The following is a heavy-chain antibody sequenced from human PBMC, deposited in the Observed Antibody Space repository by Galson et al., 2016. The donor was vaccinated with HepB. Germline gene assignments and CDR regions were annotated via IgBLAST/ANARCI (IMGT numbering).Heavy chain of an antibody. D-gene: IGHD3-3*01. CDR2: ISSSSRYI. CDR3: ARGHYDFWSGPSRRAFDI. V-gene: IGHV3-21*01. J-gene: IGHJ3*02. Sequence: SLRLSCAASGFSFSSYGMNWVRQAPGKGLEWVSSISSSSRYIYYADSLKGRFTISRDNAKNSLYLQMNSLRAEDTALYYCARGHYDFWSGPSRRAFDIWGQGTMVTVSS. CDR1: GFSFSSYG.